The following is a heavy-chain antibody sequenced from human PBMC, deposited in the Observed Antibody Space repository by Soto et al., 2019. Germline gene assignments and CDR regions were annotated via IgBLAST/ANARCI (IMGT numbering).Heavy chain of an antibody. CDR1: GFTFTDYY. CDR2: INPSSGGT. CDR3: VGGKFRGS. Sequence: QVQLVQSGAEVKKPGASVKVSCEASGFTFTDYYIHWVRQSPGQGLEWMGWINPSSGGTKSAQQFQGRVTMTRDTSISAAYMGLSGLTSDDTAVYYCVGGKFRGSWGQGALVTVSS. V-gene: IGHV1-2*02. D-gene: IGHD2-15*01. J-gene: IGHJ4*02.